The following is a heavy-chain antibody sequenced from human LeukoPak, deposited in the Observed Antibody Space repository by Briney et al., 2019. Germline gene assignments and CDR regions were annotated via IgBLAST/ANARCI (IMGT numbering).Heavy chain of an antibody. CDR3: ARGIVGATTAFDI. CDR1: GYTFTSYG. D-gene: IGHD1-26*01. V-gene: IGHV1-46*01. CDR2: INPSGGST. J-gene: IGHJ3*02. Sequence: ASVKVSCKASGYTFTSYGISWVRQAPGQGLEWMGIINPSGGSTSYAQKFQGRVTMTRDMSTSTVYMELSSLRSEDTAVYYCARGIVGATTAFDIWGQGTMVTVSS.